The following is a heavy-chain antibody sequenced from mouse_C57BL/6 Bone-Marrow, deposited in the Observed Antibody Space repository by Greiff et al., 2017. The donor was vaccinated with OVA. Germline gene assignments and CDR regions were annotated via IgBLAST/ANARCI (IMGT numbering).Heavy chain of an antibody. D-gene: IGHD1-1*01. CDR3: AIPVYYGSSPAWFAY. CDR2: LNPNYGTT. Sequence: EVQLQQSGPELVKPGASVKISCKASGYSFTDYNMNWVKQSNGKSLEWIGVLNPNYGTTSYNQKFKGKATLTVDQSSSTSYMQLNSLTSEDSAVYDGAIPVYYGSSPAWFAYWGQGTLVTVSA. V-gene: IGHV1-39*01. CDR1: GYSFTDYN. J-gene: IGHJ3*01.